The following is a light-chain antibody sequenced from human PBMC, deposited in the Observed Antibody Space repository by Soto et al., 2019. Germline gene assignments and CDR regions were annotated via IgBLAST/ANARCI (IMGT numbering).Light chain of an antibody. CDR3: VSWDDSLSGLV. J-gene: IGLJ1*01. CDR1: SSNIGSNY. Sequence: QSVLTQPPSASGAPGQRVTISCSGSSSNIGSNYVYWYQQFPGTAPKLLIYRNSQRPSGVPDRFSGSKSGSSASLAISGLRSEDEADYYCVSWDDSLSGLVFGTGTKVTVL. CDR2: RNS. V-gene: IGLV1-47*01.